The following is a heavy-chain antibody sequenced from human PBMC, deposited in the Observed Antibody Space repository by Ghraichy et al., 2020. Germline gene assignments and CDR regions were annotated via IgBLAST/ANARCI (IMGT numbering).Heavy chain of an antibody. CDR3: TTHPLQYCGGDCYSVAY. CDR2: ISGSGGRT. V-gene: IGHV3-23*01. Sequence: GVLNISCAAAGFTFSNYAISWVRQAPGKGLEWVSGISGSGGRTYYADSVKARFTISRDNYKNRLYLQMNSLRAEDTAVYFCTTHPLQYCGGDCYSVAYWGQGTLVTVSS. D-gene: IGHD2-21*02. J-gene: IGHJ4*02. CDR1: GFTFSNYA.